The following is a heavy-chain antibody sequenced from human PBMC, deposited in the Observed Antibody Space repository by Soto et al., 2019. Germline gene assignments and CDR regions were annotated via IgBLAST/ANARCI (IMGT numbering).Heavy chain of an antibody. J-gene: IGHJ5*02. CDR3: ARERVTLVRGPQNWFDP. V-gene: IGHV1-18*01. CDR2: ISAYNGNT. CDR1: GYRFASYA. Sequence: QVHLVQSGGEVKKTGASVTVSCKASGYRFASYAIGWVRQAPGQGLEWVGRISAYNGNTRYAQKLQGRVTMTTDTSTSTAYMELRSLKSDDTAVYYCARERVTLVRGPQNWFDPWGQGTLVTVSS. D-gene: IGHD3-10*01.